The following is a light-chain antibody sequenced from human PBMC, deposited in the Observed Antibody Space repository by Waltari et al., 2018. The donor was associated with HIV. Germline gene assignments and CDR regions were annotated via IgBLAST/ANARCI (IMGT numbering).Light chain of an antibody. V-gene: IGKV1-39*01. CDR1: QNIYHY. CDR2: AAS. J-gene: IGKJ3*01. Sequence: DIQMTQSPSSLSASIGDRVTITCRASQNIYHYLNWYQHEPGKPPKLLIYAASTLQSGVPSMFSASGSGTDFTLTIDNLQPEDFATYYCQQSSDLPSTFGPGTKVDLK. CDR3: QQSSDLPST.